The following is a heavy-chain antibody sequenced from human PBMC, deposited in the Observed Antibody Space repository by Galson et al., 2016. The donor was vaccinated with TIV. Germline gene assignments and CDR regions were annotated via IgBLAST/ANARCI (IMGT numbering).Heavy chain of an antibody. CDR2: IFPDDSDT. J-gene: IGHJ4*02. Sequence: QSGAEVKKPGESLKISCKGSGYRFSSYWIGWVRQRPGKGLEWLGIIFPDDSDTRYSPSLEGQVTFSADKSIRTAYLQWSSLEASDTAIYYCARHFRYSDSSGYHYFDSWGQGTMVTVSS. CDR1: GYRFSSYW. V-gene: IGHV5-51*01. D-gene: IGHD3-22*01. CDR3: ARHFRYSDSSGYHYFDS.